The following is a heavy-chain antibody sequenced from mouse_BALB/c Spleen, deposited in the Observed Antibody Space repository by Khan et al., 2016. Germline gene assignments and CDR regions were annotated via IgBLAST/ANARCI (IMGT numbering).Heavy chain of an antibody. J-gene: IGHJ2*01. CDR3: MRYNDD. CDR1: GFTFSDFW. Sequence: EVQLLETGGGLVQPGGSRGLSCEGSGFTFSDFWMSWVRQTPGKTLDWIGDINADGSAINYAPSIQDRFTIFRDNDKNTLNLQMNNLRSEYTATYFCMRYNDDWGQGTTLTVSS. V-gene: IGHV11-2*02. CDR2: INADGSAI.